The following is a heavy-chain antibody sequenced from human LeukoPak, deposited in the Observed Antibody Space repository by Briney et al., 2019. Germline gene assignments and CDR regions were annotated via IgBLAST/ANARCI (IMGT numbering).Heavy chain of an antibody. J-gene: IGHJ4*02. V-gene: IGHV4-39*01. D-gene: IGHD3-16*01. CDR2: IYYSGST. CDR1: GGSISSSSYY. CDR3: ARRYYDYIWGSYKAPPEFDY. Sequence: PSETLSLTCTVSGGSISSSSYYWGWIRQPPGKGLEWIGSIYYSGSTHYNPSLKSRVTISVDTSKNQFSLKLSSVTAADTAVYYCARRYYDYIWGSYKAPPEFDYWGQGTLVTVSS.